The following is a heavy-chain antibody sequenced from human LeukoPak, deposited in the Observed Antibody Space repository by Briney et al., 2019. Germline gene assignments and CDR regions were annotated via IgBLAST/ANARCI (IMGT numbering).Heavy chain of an antibody. Sequence: PGGSVRLSCAASGFTFSGYWMVWVRQTPGKGLVWVSHINLDGSSTNYAGSVKGRFTISRDNAKNTLYLQMNSLRGEDTAVYYCARVGSGTYDYYYYPMDVWGQGTTVTVSS. CDR1: GFTFSGYW. V-gene: IGHV3-74*01. CDR2: INLDGSST. D-gene: IGHD3-10*01. CDR3: ARVGSGTYDYYYYPMDV. J-gene: IGHJ6*02.